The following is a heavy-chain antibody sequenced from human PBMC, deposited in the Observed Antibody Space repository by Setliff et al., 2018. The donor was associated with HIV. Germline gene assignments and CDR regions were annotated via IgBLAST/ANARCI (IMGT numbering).Heavy chain of an antibody. CDR1: GYTFISYG. CDR3: ARVQVGDPYYSYYYMDV. V-gene: IGHV1-18*01. J-gene: IGHJ6*03. CDR2: ISGDNGNT. D-gene: IGHD2-8*02. Sequence: GASVKVSCKTSGYTFISYGINWVRQAPGQGLEWMGWISGDNGNTKYAQKLQGRVTMTTDTSTSTAYMELRNLRSDDTAVYYCARVQVGDPYYSYYYMDVWGEGTTVTVSS.